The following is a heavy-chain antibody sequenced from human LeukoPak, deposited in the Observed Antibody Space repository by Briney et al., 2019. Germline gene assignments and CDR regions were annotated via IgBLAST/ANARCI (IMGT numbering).Heavy chain of an antibody. Sequence: EXXSLTCTVSGGSISSYYWSWIRQPAGKGLEWIGRIYTSGSTNYNPSLTSRVTMSVDTSKNQFSLKLSSVTAADTAVYYCARVRTTGWFDPWGQGTLVTVSS. D-gene: IGHD4-17*01. V-gene: IGHV4-4*07. CDR3: ARVRTTGWFDP. J-gene: IGHJ5*02. CDR1: GGSISSYY. CDR2: IYTSGST.